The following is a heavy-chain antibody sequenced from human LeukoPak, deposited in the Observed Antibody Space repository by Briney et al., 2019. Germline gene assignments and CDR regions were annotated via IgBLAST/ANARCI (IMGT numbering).Heavy chain of an antibody. CDR1: GFTFSSYG. D-gene: IGHD3-22*01. CDR2: IRYDGSNK. Sequence: GGSLRLSCAASGFTFSSYGMHWVRQAPGKGLEWVAFIRYDGSNKYYADSVKGRFTISRDNSKNTLYLQMNSLRAEDTAVYYCASAKTPNPHNYYDSSGYYYPGYWGQGTLVTASS. CDR3: ASAKTPNPHNYYDSSGYYYPGY. V-gene: IGHV3-30*02. J-gene: IGHJ4*02.